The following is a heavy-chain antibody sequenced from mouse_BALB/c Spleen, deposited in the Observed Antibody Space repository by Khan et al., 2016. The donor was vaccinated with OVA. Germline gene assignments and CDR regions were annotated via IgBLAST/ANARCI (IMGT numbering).Heavy chain of an antibody. V-gene: IGHV1S34*01. CDR1: GYSFTGYY. CDR3: ASGDYYGNSSFAY. CDR2: ISCYNGST. J-gene: IGHJ3*01. D-gene: IGHD1-1*01. Sequence: LVKTGASVKISCKASGYSFTGYYMHWVKQSHGKSLEWIGYISCYNGSTTYNQKFKGTATFTVDTSSSTVYMQFNSLTSDDSAVYYCASGDYYGNSSFAYWGQGTLVTVSA.